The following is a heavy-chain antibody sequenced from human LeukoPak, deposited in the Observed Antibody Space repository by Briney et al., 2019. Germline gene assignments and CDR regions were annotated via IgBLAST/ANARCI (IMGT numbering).Heavy chain of an antibody. J-gene: IGHJ4*02. CDR1: GFPFNAYW. V-gene: IGHV3-7*03. CDR2: IRQDGDTK. Sequence: RPGGSLRLSCAASGFPFNAYWMTWVRQAPGKGLEWVANIRQDGDTKYYVDSVKGRFTISRDNAMNSLYLQMNSPRAEDTAIYYCARSLPYGTTWYGRSDFWGQGTLVTVSS. D-gene: IGHD6-13*01. CDR3: ARSLPYGTTWYGRSDF.